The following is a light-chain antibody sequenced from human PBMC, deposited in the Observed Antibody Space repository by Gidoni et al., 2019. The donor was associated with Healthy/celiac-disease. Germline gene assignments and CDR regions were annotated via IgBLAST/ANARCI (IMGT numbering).Light chain of an antibody. Sequence: IVLTQSPATLSLSPGERATLPCRASQSVSSYLAWYQQKPGQAPRLLIYDASNRATGIPARFSGSGSGTDFTLTISSLEPEDFAVYYCQQRSNWPPDSFXQXTKLEIK. V-gene: IGKV3-11*01. CDR3: QQRSNWPPDS. CDR2: DAS. J-gene: IGKJ2*03. CDR1: QSVSSY.